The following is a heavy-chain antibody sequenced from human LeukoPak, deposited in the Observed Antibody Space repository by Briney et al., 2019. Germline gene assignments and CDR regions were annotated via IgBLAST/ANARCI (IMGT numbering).Heavy chain of an antibody. V-gene: IGHV4-61*02. Sequence: SQTLSLTCTVSGDSISSGSFYWSWIRQPAGKGLEWIRRIYTSGSTNYNPSLKSRVTISVDTSKNQFSLKLSSVTAADTAVYYCARSRQLLWFGELSENNWFDPWGQGTLVTVSS. J-gene: IGHJ5*02. D-gene: IGHD3-10*01. CDR3: ARSRQLLWFGELSENNWFDP. CDR1: GDSISSGSFY. CDR2: IYTSGST.